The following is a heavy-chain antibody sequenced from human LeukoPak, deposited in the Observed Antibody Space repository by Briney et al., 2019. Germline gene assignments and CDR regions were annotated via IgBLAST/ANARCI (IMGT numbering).Heavy chain of an antibody. Sequence: SETLSLTCTVSGVSISSSSYYWGWIRQPPGKGLECIGTIFYNGSTHYNPSLKSRVTISVDTSKNQFSLILNSVTASDTAMYYCARVYSSGWYDGFDPWGQGTLVTVSS. J-gene: IGHJ5*02. CDR2: IFYNGST. V-gene: IGHV4-39*01. CDR3: ARVYSSGWYDGFDP. CDR1: GVSISSSSYY. D-gene: IGHD6-19*01.